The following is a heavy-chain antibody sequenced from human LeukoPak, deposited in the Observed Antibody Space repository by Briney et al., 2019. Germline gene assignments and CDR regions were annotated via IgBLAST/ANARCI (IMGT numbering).Heavy chain of an antibody. J-gene: IGHJ4*02. CDR3: ARVQEEYDSSGWYYFDY. D-gene: IGHD3-22*01. CDR2: ISYDGSNK. CDR1: GFTFSSYA. V-gene: IGHV3-30-3*01. Sequence: GGSLRLSCAASGFTFSSYAMHWVRQAPGEGLEWVAVISYDGSNKYYADSVKGRFTISRDNSKNTLYLQMNSLRAEDTAVYYCARVQEEYDSSGWYYFDYWGQGTLVTVSS.